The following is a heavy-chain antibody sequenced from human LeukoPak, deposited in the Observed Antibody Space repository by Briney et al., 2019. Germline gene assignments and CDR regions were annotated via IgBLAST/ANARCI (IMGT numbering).Heavy chain of an antibody. Sequence: ASVKVSCKASGYTFTGYYMHWVRQAPGQGLEWMGRINPNSGGTNYAQKFQGRVTMTRDTSISTAYMELSRLRSDDTAVYYCARGGFHGDYVDYYGMDVWGQGTTLTVSS. D-gene: IGHD4-17*01. V-gene: IGHV1-2*06. J-gene: IGHJ6*02. CDR1: GYTFTGYY. CDR3: ARGGFHGDYVDYYGMDV. CDR2: INPNSGGT.